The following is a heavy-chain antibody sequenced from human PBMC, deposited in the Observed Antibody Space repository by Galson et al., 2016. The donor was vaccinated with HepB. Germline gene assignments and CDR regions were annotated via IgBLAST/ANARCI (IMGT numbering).Heavy chain of an antibody. CDR2: IYYSGTT. D-gene: IGHD3-16*01. V-gene: IGHV4-39*01. CDR1: GVSISSRGYS. CDR3: AKDAFVWGSYTYQWFDP. Sequence: SETLSLTCTVSGVSISSRGYSWGWIRQPPGKGLEWIGTIYYSGTTYYNPSLKSRVTISVDTSKNQFSLKPRSVTAADTAMYHCAKDAFVWGSYTYQWFDPWGQGTLVTVSS. J-gene: IGHJ5*02.